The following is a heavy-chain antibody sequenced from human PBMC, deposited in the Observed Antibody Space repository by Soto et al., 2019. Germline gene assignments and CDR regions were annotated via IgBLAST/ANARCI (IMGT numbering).Heavy chain of an antibody. D-gene: IGHD2-2*01. CDR2: ISYDGSNK. Sequence: GGSLRLSCAASGFTFSSYAMHWVRQAPGKGLEWVAVISYDGSNKYYAAPVKGRFTISRDDSKNTLYLQMNGLKTEDTAVYYCTTQLFAVSIVVVPAANIIDARDAFDIWGQGTMVTVSS. CDR1: GFTFSSYA. V-gene: IGHV3-30-3*01. CDR3: TTQLFAVSIVVVPAANIIDARDAFDI. J-gene: IGHJ3*02.